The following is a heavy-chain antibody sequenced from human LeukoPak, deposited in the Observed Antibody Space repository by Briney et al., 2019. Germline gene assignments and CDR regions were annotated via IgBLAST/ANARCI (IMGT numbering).Heavy chain of an antibody. CDR2: VYYTGTT. D-gene: IGHD5-24*01. CDR3: ATAEGYTRGGFDY. J-gene: IGHJ4*02. Sequence: SSETLSLTCTVSGYSISSGYYWGWIRQPPGKGLERIGSVYYTGTTYSYPTLKSRVTISLDKSKSQFSLRLSSVTAADTAIYYCATAEGYTRGGFDYWGQGTLVTVSS. V-gene: IGHV4-38-2*02. CDR1: GYSISSGYY.